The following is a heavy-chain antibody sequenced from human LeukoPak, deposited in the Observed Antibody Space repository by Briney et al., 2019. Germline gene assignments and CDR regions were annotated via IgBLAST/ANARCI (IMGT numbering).Heavy chain of an antibody. Sequence: SETLSLTCTVSGGSISSYYWSWIRQPPGKGLEWIGHIYYNGNTNYNPSLKSRVTISVDTSKNQFSLKLSSATAADTAVYYCARPGSRGFWYFDFWGRGTLVTVSS. CDR1: GGSISSYY. CDR2: IYYNGNT. CDR3: ARPGSRGFWYFDF. J-gene: IGHJ2*01. D-gene: IGHD3-10*01. V-gene: IGHV4-59*08.